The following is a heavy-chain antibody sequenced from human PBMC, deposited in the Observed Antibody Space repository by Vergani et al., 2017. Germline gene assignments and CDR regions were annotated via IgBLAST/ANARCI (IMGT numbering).Heavy chain of an antibody. CDR1: GGSFSGYY. J-gene: IGHJ6*03. CDR2: INHSGST. V-gene: IGHV4-34*01. D-gene: IGHD2-2*01. Sequence: QVQLQQWGAGLLKPSETLPLTCAVYGGSFSGYYWSWIRQPPGKGLEWIGEINHSGSTNYNPSLKSRVTISVDTSKNQFSLKLSSVTAADTAVYYCARGIVVVPAASRWAYYYYMDVWGKGTTVTVSS. CDR3: ARGIVVVPAASRWAYYYYMDV.